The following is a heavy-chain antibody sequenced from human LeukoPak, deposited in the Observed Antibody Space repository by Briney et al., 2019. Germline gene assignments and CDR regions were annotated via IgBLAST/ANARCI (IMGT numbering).Heavy chain of an antibody. V-gene: IGHV1-2*02. CDR2: INPNSGGT. J-gene: IGHJ4*01. D-gene: IGHD6-13*01. CDR1: GYTFSDYY. CDR3: ARGGVRTAASSLGY. Sequence: GASVKVSCKASGYTFSDYYLHWVRQAPGQGLEWMEWINPNSGGTNFAQKFRGRVTMTRDTSITTAYMELTRLKSDDTAVYYCARGGVRTAASSLGYWGQGTLVTVSS.